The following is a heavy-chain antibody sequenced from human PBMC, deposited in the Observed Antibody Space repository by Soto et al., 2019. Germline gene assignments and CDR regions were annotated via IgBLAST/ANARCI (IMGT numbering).Heavy chain of an antibody. V-gene: IGHV3-33*01. CDR3: ARDLDSFSQYCSGGSCYGGLGL. J-gene: IGHJ4*02. D-gene: IGHD2-15*01. CDR2: IWYDGSNK. CDR1: GFTFSSYG. Sequence: GGSLRLSCAASGFTFSSYGMHWVRQAPGNGLEWVAVIWYDGSNKYYADSVKGRFTISRDNSKNTLYLQMNSLRAEDTAVYYCARDLDSFSQYCSGGSCYGGLGLWGQGTLVTVSS.